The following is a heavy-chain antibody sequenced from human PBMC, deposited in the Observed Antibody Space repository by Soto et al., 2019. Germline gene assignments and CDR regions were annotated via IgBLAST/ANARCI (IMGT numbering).Heavy chain of an antibody. CDR2: VSASGGST. CDR3: AKTMGDCSGGSCYGAYSMDV. Sequence: EVQLLESGGGLVQPGGSLRLSCAASGFSFNTYAMSWVRQARGKGPEWVSTVSASGGSTYSADSVKGRFTISRDNSKNTVHRQMNGRRDEDTAVYYCAKTMGDCSGGSCYGAYSMDVWGQGITVTVSS. D-gene: IGHD2-15*01. CDR1: GFSFNTYA. V-gene: IGHV3-23*01. J-gene: IGHJ6*02.